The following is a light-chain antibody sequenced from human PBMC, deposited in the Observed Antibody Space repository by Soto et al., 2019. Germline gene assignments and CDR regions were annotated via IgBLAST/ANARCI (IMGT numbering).Light chain of an antibody. CDR1: QSISTW. Sequence: DIQMTQSPSTLSASVGDRVTITCRASQSISTWLAWYQQKPGKAPKLLIYKASSLEGGVPSRFSGSGSGTEFNITISSLQPDDFATYYCQQYKTYPLTFGGGTTVDIK. CDR2: KAS. V-gene: IGKV1-5*03. CDR3: QQYKTYPLT. J-gene: IGKJ4*01.